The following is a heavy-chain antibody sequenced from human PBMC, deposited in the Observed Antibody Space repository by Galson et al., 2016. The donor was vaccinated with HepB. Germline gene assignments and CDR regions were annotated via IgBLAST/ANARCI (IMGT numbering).Heavy chain of an antibody. J-gene: IGHJ6*02. CDR3: ARAGMGTHRRYYGMDV. Sequence: LEWVANIRQNGSEKYYVDSVRGRFTISRDNAKSTVYLQMDRLRVEDTAVYFCARAGMGTHRRYYGMDVWGQGTTVTVSS. V-gene: IGHV3-7*04. CDR2: IRQNGSEK. D-gene: IGHD7-27*01.